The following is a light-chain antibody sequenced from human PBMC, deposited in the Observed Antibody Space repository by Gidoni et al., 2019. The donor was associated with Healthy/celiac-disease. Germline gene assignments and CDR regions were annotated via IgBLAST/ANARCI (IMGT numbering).Light chain of an antibody. CDR1: QSISSW. V-gene: IGKV1-5*03. CDR2: KAS. J-gene: IGKJ1*01. CDR3: QQYNSISKT. Sequence: DIQMTQSPSTLSASVGYRVTITCLASQSISSWFAWYQQKPGKATKLLSYKASRLESGVPSRFSGSGSGTEFTLTISSLQPDDFATYYCQQYNSISKTFGQGTKVEIK.